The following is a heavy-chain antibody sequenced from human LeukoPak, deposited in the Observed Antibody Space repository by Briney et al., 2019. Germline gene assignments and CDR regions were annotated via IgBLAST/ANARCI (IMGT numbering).Heavy chain of an antibody. CDR3: ARNGGGSGSYYYYYYGMDV. D-gene: IGHD3-10*01. CDR2: VYSSGST. J-gene: IGHJ6*02. Sequence: SETLSLTCNVSGGSIRGYYWSWIRQPPGQGLEWIGYVYSSGSTKYNPSLESRVTMSVDTSKNQLSLRLSSVTAADTAVYFCARNGGGSGSYYYYYYGMDVWGQGTTVTVSS. CDR1: GGSIRGYY. V-gene: IGHV4-59*01.